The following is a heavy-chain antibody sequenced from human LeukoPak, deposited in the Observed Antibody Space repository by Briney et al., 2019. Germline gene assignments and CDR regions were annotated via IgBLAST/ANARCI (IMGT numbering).Heavy chain of an antibody. Sequence: PGGSLRLSCAASGFPFSNARMSWVRQAPGKGLEWVGRIKTRNEGGTSEYAAPVKGSFTISRDDSKNTVHLQMNSLKTEDTGVYYCTKPDLLWVGEDVWGPGTTVTVSS. J-gene: IGHJ6*02. V-gene: IGHV3-15*01. D-gene: IGHD2/OR15-2a*01. CDR1: GFPFSNAR. CDR2: IKTRNEGGTS. CDR3: TKPDLLWVGEDV.